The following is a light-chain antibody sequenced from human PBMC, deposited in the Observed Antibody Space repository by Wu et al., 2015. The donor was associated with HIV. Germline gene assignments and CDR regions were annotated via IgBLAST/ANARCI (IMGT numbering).Light chain of an antibody. CDR3: LQGTNWPPGLT. V-gene: IGKV3-15*01. CDR1: QSVSSN. Sequence: EIVMTQSPATLSVSPGERATLSCRASQSVSSNLAWYQQKPGQAPRLLIYGASTRATGIPARFSGSGSGTEFTLTISSLQSEDFAVYYCLQGTNWPPGLTFGGGTRVDIK. J-gene: IGKJ4*01. CDR2: GAS.